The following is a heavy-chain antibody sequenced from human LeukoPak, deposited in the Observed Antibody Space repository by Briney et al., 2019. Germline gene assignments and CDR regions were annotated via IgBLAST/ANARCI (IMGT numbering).Heavy chain of an antibody. CDR3: ASDSSSWEYNWFDP. CDR2: IIPIFGTA. D-gene: IGHD6-6*01. Sequence: GASVKVSCKASGGTFSSYAISWVRQAPGQGLEWMGGIIPIFGTANYAQKFQGRVTITADESTSTAYMELSSLRSEGTAVYYCASDSSSWEYNWFDPWGQGTLVTVSS. CDR1: GGTFSSYA. J-gene: IGHJ5*02. V-gene: IGHV1-69*13.